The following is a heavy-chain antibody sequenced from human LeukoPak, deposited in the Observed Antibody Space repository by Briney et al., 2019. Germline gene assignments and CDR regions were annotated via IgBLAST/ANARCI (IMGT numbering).Heavy chain of an antibody. CDR2: IYSGGST. V-gene: IGHV3-66*01. CDR1: GFTVSSNY. J-gene: IGHJ4*02. D-gene: IGHD3-16*01. Sequence: GGSLRLSCAASGFTVSSNYMSWVRQAPRKGLEWVSVIYSGGSTYYADSVKGRFTISRDNSKNTLYLQMNSLRAEDTAVYYCARGGRVSPLDYWGQGTLVTVSS. CDR3: ARGGRVSPLDY.